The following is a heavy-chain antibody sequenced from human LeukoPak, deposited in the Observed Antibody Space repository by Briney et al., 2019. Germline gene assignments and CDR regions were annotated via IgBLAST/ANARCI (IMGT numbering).Heavy chain of an antibody. CDR1: GFTFSSYG. V-gene: IGHV3-33*01. Sequence: GGSLRLSCAAPGFTFSSYGMHWVRQAPGKGLEWVAVIWYDGSNKYYADSVKGRFTISRDNSKNTLYLQMNSLRAEDTAVYYCASSNGGNSLYGMDVWGQGTTVTVSS. CDR2: IWYDGSNK. CDR3: ASSNGGNSLYGMDV. J-gene: IGHJ6*02. D-gene: IGHD4-23*01.